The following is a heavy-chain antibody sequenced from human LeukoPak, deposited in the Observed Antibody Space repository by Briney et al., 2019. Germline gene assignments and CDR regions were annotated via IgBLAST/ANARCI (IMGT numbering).Heavy chain of an antibody. Sequence: SETLSLTCTVSGGSISPYFWSWIRQPPGKGLEWIGYISYTGNTNYNPSLKSRVTISVDTSKNQFSLQLTSVTAADTAVYYCARDDYRGVTNLDPWGQGTLVTASS. CDR1: GGSISPYF. V-gene: IGHV4-59*01. J-gene: IGHJ5*02. CDR3: ARDDYRGVTNLDP. D-gene: IGHD3-10*01. CDR2: ISYTGNT.